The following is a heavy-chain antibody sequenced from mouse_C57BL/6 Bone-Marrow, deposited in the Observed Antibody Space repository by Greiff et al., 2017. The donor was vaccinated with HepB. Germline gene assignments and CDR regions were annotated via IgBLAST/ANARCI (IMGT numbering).Heavy chain of an antibody. J-gene: IGHJ4*01. CDR2: IDPANGNT. CDR3: ARIYYGSSFHYYAMDY. V-gene: IGHV14-3*01. CDR1: GFNIKNTY. Sequence: VQLQQSVAELVRPGASVKLSCAASGFNIKNTYMHWVKQRPEQGLEWIGRIDPANGNTKYAPKFQGKATITADTSSNTAYLQLSSLTSEDTAIYYCARIYYGSSFHYYAMDYWGQGTSVTVSS. D-gene: IGHD1-1*01.